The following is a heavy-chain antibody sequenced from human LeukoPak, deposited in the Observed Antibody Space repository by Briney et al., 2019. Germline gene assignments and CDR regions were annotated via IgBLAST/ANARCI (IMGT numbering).Heavy chain of an antibody. Sequence: PGGPLRLSCAASGFTFSSYEMNWVRQAPGKGLEWVSYISSGGSSIYNADSVKGRFTISRDNAKNSLYLQMNSLRAEDTAVYYCARMGWYYFDYWGQGTLVTVSS. D-gene: IGHD3-3*01. J-gene: IGHJ4*02. V-gene: IGHV3-48*03. CDR3: ARMGWYYFDY. CDR1: GFTFSSYE. CDR2: ISSGGSSI.